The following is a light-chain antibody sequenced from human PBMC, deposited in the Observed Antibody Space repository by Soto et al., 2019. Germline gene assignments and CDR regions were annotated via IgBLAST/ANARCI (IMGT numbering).Light chain of an antibody. CDR3: QQRSNWPWT. V-gene: IGKV3-11*01. CDR2: AAS. J-gene: IGKJ1*01. Sequence: EIVLTQSPATLYSSPGEEATLSCGASQSVSSLLAWYQQKPGQAPRLLIYAASNRATGIPARFSGSGSGTDFTLTICRLEPEDFAVYYCQQRSNWPWTFGQGTKVEI. CDR1: QSVSSL.